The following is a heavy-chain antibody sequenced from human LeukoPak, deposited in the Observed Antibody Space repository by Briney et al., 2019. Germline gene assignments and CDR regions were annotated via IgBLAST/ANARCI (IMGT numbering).Heavy chain of an antibody. CDR3: ARTTTPHYYGSGSYALGY. Sequence: PGGSLRLSCAASGFTFSTYAMLWVRQGPGKGLEWVAVISYDGSNKYYADSVKGRFTISRDNSKNTLYLQMSSLSAEDTAVYYCARTTTPHYYGSGSYALGYWGQGTLVTVPS. J-gene: IGHJ4*02. V-gene: IGHV3-30-3*01. D-gene: IGHD3-10*01. CDR1: GFTFSTYA. CDR2: ISYDGSNK.